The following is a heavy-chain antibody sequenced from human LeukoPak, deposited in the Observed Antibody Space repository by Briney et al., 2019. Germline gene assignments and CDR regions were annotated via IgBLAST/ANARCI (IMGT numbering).Heavy chain of an antibody. J-gene: IGHJ4*02. CDR3: AKEDRGPSERTTTKGLDY. Sequence: GGSLRLSCAASGFTFSSYDMHWVRQAPGKGLEWVSAIGTAGDTYYPGSVKGRFTISRDNSKNTVSLQMNSLRADDTAVYYCAKEDRGPSERTTTKGLDYWGQGILVTVSS. D-gene: IGHD5-24*01. V-gene: IGHV3-13*01. CDR2: IGTAGDT. CDR1: GFTFSSYD.